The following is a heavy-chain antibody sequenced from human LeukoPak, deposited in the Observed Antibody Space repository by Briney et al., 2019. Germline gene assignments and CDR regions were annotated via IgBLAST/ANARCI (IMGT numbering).Heavy chain of an antibody. Sequence: ASVKVSCKASGYTFTGYYMHWVRQAPGQGLEWMGWINPNSGGTNYAQKFQGRATMTRDTSISTACMELSRLRSDDTAVYYCAVNYYDSSGYFYFDYWGQGTLVTVSS. V-gene: IGHV1-2*02. CDR3: AVNYYDSSGYFYFDY. D-gene: IGHD3-22*01. CDR2: INPNSGGT. J-gene: IGHJ4*02. CDR1: GYTFTGYY.